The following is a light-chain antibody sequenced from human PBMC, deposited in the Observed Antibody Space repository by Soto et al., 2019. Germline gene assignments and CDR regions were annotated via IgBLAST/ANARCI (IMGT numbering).Light chain of an antibody. Sequence: AIRMTQSPSSLSASTGDRVTITCRASQGISSYLAWYQQKPGKAPKLLIYAASTLQSGVPSRFSGSGSGTDFTLTISCLQSEDFATYYWQQYYSYPLTVGGGTKVEIK. CDR1: QGISSY. CDR2: AAS. V-gene: IGKV1-8*01. J-gene: IGKJ4*01. CDR3: QQYYSYPLT.